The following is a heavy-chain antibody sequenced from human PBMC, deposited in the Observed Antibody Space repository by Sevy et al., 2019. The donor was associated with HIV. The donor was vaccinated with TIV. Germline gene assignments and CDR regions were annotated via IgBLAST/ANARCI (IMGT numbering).Heavy chain of an antibody. CDR2: FDPEDGET. J-gene: IGHJ4*02. CDR3: ASAREYYSDNSGYLDY. CDR1: GSTLTALS. V-gene: IGHV1-24*01. Sequence: ASVKVSCKVSGSTLTALSMHWVRQAPGKGLEWMGRFDPEDGETIYAQKFQGRVIMTEYTSTDTAYVDLSNLRSKDTAVYYCASAREYYSDNSGYLDYWGQGTLVTVSS. D-gene: IGHD3-22*01.